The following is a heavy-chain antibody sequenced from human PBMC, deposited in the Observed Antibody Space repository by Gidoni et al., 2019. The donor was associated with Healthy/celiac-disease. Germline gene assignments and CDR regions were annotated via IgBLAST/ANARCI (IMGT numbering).Heavy chain of an antibody. CDR3: ARVGNYGDHPLDY. Sequence: QVQLQQWGAGRWKPSETLSLTCAVHGGSFSGYYWSWLRQPPGKGLEWIGEINHSGSTNYNPSLKSRVTISVDTSKNQFSLKLSSVTAADTAVYYCARVGNYGDHPLDYWGQGTLVTVSS. J-gene: IGHJ4*02. D-gene: IGHD4-17*01. CDR2: INHSGST. CDR1: GGSFSGYY. V-gene: IGHV4-34*01.